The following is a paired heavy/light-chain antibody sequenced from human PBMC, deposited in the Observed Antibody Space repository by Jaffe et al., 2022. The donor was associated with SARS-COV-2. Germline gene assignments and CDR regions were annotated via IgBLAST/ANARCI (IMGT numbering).Light chain of an antibody. J-gene: IGKJ2*02. CDR1: QSVRSRY. V-gene: IGKV3-20*01. Sequence: EIVLTQSPGTLSLSPGERATLSCKASQSVRSRYLAWYQQKPGQAPRLLIFGASSRAPGTPDRFSGSGSGTDFTLTISRLEPEDFAVYYCQQYDRSPEMCAFGQGTKLEIK. CDR2: GAS. CDR3: QQYDRSPEMCA.
Heavy chain of an antibody. V-gene: IGHV3-23*01. D-gene: IGHD3-16*01. CDR2: LGGRDGDT. Sequence: EVHLLESGGGLVQPGGSLRLSCAASGFTFSNYAMSWVRQAPGKGLEWVSGLGGRDGDTYYADSVKGRFTISRDNSKNTLNLQMNNLRADDTATYYCAKDGQSDNGVWDYFDNWGQGTLVSVSS. CDR3: AKDGQSDNGVWDYFDN. CDR1: GFTFSNYA. J-gene: IGHJ4*02.